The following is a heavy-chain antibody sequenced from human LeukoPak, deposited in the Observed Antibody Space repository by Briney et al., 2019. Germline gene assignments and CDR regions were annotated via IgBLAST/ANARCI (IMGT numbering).Heavy chain of an antibody. CDR1: GFTFSSYA. V-gene: IGHV3-23*01. CDR2: ISGSGIST. Sequence: GGSLRLSCAASGFTFSSYAMSWVRQAPGMGLEWVSGISGSGISTYYADSVKGRFTISRDNSNNTLYLQMNTLSAEDTAVYYCAKSPVYYGSGSQYYFDYWGRGTLVTVSS. CDR3: AKSPVYYGSGSQYYFDY. J-gene: IGHJ4*02. D-gene: IGHD3-10*01.